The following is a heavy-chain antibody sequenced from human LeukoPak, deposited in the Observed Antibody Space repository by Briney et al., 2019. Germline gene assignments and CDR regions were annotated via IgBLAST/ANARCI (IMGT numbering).Heavy chain of an antibody. CDR1: GGSVSSSTHY. CDR2: IHYSGTT. V-gene: IGHV4-39*07. D-gene: IGHD3-3*01. CDR3: ARVVVFGVVSSDYYYYYMDV. Sequence: PSETLSLTCTVSGGSVSSSTHYWGWIRQPPGNRLEWIGSIHYSGTTYYNRSLKSRVTMSVDTSKNQLSLKLSSVTAADAAVYYCARVVVFGVVSSDYYYYYMDVWGRGTTVTVSS. J-gene: IGHJ6*03.